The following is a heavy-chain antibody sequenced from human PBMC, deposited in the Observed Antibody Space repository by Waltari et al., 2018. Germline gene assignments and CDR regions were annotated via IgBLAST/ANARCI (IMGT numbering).Heavy chain of an antibody. CDR3: VRDKPHSWFDP. V-gene: IGHV3-74*01. Sequence: EELLVESGGALVQPGGSLRLSCVASGFAFGNYWMPWVRQVPGEGLVWVARITNAVGGVIYADSVKGRFTMSIDNTKNTVYLQMDSLRVDDTAIYYCVRDKPHSWFDPWGQGTLVTVSS. CDR1: GFAFGNYW. J-gene: IGHJ5*02. D-gene: IGHD4-4*01. CDR2: ITNAVGGV.